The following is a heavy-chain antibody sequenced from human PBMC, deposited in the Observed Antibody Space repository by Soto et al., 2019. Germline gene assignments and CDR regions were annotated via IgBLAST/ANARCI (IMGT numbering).Heavy chain of an antibody. J-gene: IGHJ4*02. Sequence: GGSLRLSCAASGFTFSSYAMSWVRQAPGKGLEWVSAISGSGGSTYYADSVKGRFTNSRDNSKNTLYLQMNSLRAEDTAVYYCAKDYDFWSGYSDYWGQGTLVTVSS. CDR3: AKDYDFWSGYSDY. CDR2: ISGSGGST. D-gene: IGHD3-3*01. CDR1: GFTFSSYA. V-gene: IGHV3-23*01.